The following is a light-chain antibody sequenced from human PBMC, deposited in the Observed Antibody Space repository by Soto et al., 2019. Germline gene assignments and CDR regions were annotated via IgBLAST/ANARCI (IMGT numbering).Light chain of an antibody. CDR2: DAS. Sequence: DIQLTQSASFLSASVGDRVTITCRASQTISSWLAWYQQKPGRAPKLLIYDASALPRGVPSRFSGSGSGTKFTLTIASLQPDDFATYYCQQYETFSGTFGPGTKVDIK. CDR3: QQYETFSGT. V-gene: IGKV1-5*01. CDR1: QTISSW. J-gene: IGKJ1*01.